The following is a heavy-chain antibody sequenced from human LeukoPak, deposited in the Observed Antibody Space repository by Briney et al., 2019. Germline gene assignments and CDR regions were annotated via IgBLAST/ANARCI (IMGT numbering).Heavy chain of an antibody. J-gene: IGHJ4*02. CDR3: ARGLNDSWTGENY. CDR1: DGSFSGYY. CDR2: INHSGST. D-gene: IGHD3-3*01. Sequence: RPSETLSLTCAVYDGSFSGYYWSWIRQPPGKGLEWIGEINHSGSTNYNPSLKSRVTISLDTSKSQFSLKVGYVTAADTAVYYCARGLNDSWTGENYWGQGTLVTVSS. V-gene: IGHV4-34*01.